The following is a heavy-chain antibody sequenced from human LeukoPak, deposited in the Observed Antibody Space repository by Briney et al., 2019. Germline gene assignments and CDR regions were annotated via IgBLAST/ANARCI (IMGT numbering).Heavy chain of an antibody. CDR2: VNSDGSST. CDR3: ANSPGGSTGWFPDS. V-gene: IGHV3-74*01. CDR1: GFTFSSYW. J-gene: IGHJ4*02. D-gene: IGHD6-19*01. Sequence: PGGSLRLSCAASGFTFSSYWMHWVRQAPGKGLVWVSRVNSDGSSTRYADSVKGRFTISRDNAKNTLYLQMNSLRAEDTAVYYCANSPGGSTGWFPDSWGQGTLVTVSS.